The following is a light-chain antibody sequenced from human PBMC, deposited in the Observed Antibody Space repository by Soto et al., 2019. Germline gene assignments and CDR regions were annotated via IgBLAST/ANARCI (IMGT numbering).Light chain of an antibody. CDR1: QSITNNY. Sequence: ETVLTQSPGTLSLSPGERATLSCRASQSITNNYLAWYQQKPGQAPRLLIYGASSRVTGIPDRFSGSGSGTDFTLTISRLEPEEFAVYYCQQYRTSPITFGQGTRLEIK. CDR3: QQYRTSPIT. V-gene: IGKV3-20*01. J-gene: IGKJ5*01. CDR2: GAS.